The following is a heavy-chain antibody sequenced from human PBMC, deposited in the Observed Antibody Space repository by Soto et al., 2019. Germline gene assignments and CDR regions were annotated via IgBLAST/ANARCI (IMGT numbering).Heavy chain of an antibody. V-gene: IGHV3-7*01. J-gene: IGHJ5*02. CDR2: IKQDGSEK. Sequence: EVQLVESGGGLVQPGGSLRLSCAASGFTFSSYWMSWVRQAPGKGLEWVANIKQDGSEKYYVDSVKGRFTISRDNAKNSLYLQMNSLRAEDTAVYYCARTPGGLSGVFVPWGQGTLVTVSS. CDR3: ARTPGGLSGVFVP. D-gene: IGHD3-10*01. CDR1: GFTFSSYW.